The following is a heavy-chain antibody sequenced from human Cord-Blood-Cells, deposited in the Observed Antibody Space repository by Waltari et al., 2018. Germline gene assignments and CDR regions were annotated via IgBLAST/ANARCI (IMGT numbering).Heavy chain of an antibody. CDR3: ATLTQPQDV. D-gene: IGHD3-9*01. J-gene: IGHJ6*02. V-gene: IGHV1-69-2*01. CDR1: GYTFTDYY. CDR2: GESEDGET. Sequence: EVQLVQSGAEVKKPGATVKISCKVSGYTFTDYYMHWVQQAPGKGLEWMGLGESEDGETIYAAEFRGRVTITADTSTDTADMELGSLRSEDTAVYYWATLTQPQDVWGQGTTVTVSS.